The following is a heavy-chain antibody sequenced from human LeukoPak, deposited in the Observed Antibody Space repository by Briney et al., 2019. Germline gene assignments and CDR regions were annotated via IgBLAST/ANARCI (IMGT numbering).Heavy chain of an antibody. J-gene: IGHJ6*04. V-gene: IGHV3-48*04. Sequence: GGSLRLSCAASGFTFSSYSMNWIRQAPGKGLEWVSYISSSGSTIYYADSVKGRFTISRDNAKNSLYLQVNSLRAEDTAVYYCASLTYYYDSSAPRDWGKGTTVTVSS. CDR1: GFTFSSYS. D-gene: IGHD3-22*01. CDR3: ASLTYYYDSSAPRD. CDR2: ISSSGSTI.